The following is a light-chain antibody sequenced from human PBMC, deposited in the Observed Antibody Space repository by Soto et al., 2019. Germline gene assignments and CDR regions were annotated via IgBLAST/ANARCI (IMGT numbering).Light chain of an antibody. V-gene: IGKV3-20*01. Sequence: IVLTQSRRPLSSSPGHRATLSCRPSRRGTSSYLAWYQQKPGKAPGLLIHGASRRATGILARFSGSGSGTDFTLTISCLQSEDFATYYCQQYGSSWTFGQGTKVDI. CDR1: RRGTSSY. CDR2: GAS. J-gene: IGKJ1*01. CDR3: QQYGSSWT.